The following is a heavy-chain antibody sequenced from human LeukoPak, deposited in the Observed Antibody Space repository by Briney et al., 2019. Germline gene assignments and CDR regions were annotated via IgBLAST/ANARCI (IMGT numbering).Heavy chain of an antibody. V-gene: IGHV3-66*01. CDR1: GFTVSSNY. D-gene: IGHD1-26*01. J-gene: IGHJ4*02. CDR2: VYSGGST. Sequence: GGSLRLSCAASGFTVSSNYMSWVRQAPGKGLEWVSVVYSGGSTYYADSVKGRFTISRDNSKNTLYLQMNSLRAEDTAVYYCARDRSGSYYFDYWGQGTLVTVSS. CDR3: ARDRSGSYYFDY.